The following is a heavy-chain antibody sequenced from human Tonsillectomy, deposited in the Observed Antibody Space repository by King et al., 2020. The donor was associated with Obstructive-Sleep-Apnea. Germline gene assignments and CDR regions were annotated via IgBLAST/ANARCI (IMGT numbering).Heavy chain of an antibody. Sequence: QLVESGGGVVQPGRSLRLSCAASRFTFSAYAMHWVRQSPGKGLEWVAIVSHAEGNNQYYTDSVKGRFTISRDNSKNTLYLQMNSLGVEDTAFYYCAREVWGGFDYWGQGTLVTVSP. CDR2: VSHAEGNNQ. V-gene: IGHV3-30*04. D-gene: IGHD7-27*01. CDR3: AREVWGGFDY. J-gene: IGHJ4*02. CDR1: RFTFSAYA.